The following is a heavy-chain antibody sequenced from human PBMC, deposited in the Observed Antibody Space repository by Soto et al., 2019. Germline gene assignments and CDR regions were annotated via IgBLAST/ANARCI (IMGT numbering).Heavy chain of an antibody. J-gene: IGHJ4*02. V-gene: IGHV3-23*01. Sequence: GGSLRLSCAASGFTFSSYAMSWVRQAPGKGLEWVSAISSSGGSTYYADSVKGRFTISRDNSKNTLYLQMNSLRAEDTAVYYCATARGWYYFDYWGQGTLVTVSS. CDR1: GFTFSSYA. CDR2: ISSSGGST. D-gene: IGHD3-10*01. CDR3: ATARGWYYFDY.